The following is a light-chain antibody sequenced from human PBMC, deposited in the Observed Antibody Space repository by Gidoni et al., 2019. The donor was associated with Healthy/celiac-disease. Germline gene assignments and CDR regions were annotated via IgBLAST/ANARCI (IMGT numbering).Light chain of an antibody. CDR1: QDISNY. CDR2: DAS. V-gene: IGKV1-33*01. Sequence: DIHITQSPSSLSASVGDRVTITCQASQDISNYLNWYQQKPGKAPKLLIYDASNLETGVPSRFSGSGSGTDFTFTISSLQPEDIATYYCQQYDNLPPLTFGGGTKVEIK. CDR3: QQYDNLPPLT. J-gene: IGKJ4*01.